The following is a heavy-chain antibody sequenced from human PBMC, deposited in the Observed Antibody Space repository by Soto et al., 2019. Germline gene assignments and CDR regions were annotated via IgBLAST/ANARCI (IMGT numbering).Heavy chain of an antibody. Sequence: ASVKVSCKASGYTFTGYYMHWVRQAPGQGLEWMGWINPNSGGTNYAQKFQGWVTMTRDTSISTAYMELSRLRSDDTAVYYCARLRDYCSGGSCYSDPYYYGMDVWGQGTTVTV. J-gene: IGHJ6*02. CDR3: ARLRDYCSGGSCYSDPYYYGMDV. D-gene: IGHD2-15*01. CDR1: GYTFTGYY. V-gene: IGHV1-2*04. CDR2: INPNSGGT.